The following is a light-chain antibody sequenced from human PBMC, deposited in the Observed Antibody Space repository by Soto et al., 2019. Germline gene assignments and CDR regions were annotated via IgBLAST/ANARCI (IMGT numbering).Light chain of an antibody. CDR3: SSYAGSNAYV. J-gene: IGLJ1*01. CDR2: EVS. Sequence: QSALTQPPSASVSPGQSVTISCTGTSSDVGGYNYVSWYQQHPGKAPKPMIYEVSKRPSGVPDRFSGSKSGNTASLTVSGLQAEDEADYYCSSYAGSNAYVFGTGTKVTVL. CDR1: SSDVGGYNY. V-gene: IGLV2-8*01.